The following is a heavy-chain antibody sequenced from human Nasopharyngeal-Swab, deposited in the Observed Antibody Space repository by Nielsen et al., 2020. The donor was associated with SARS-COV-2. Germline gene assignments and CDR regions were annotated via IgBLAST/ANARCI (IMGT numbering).Heavy chain of an antibody. J-gene: IGHJ6*03. V-gene: IGHV4-61*01. CDR3: ARSVEACGFYYYYMDV. D-gene: IGHD2-21*01. CDR2: IYYSGST. Sequence: GSLRLSCTVTGAPVSSGNYYWSWIRQTPEKGLEWIGYIYYSGSTNYNPSLKSRVTMSVDASTNQFSVRLSSVTAADTAVYYCARSVEACGFYYYYMDVWGNGTTVTVSS. CDR1: GAPVSSGNYY.